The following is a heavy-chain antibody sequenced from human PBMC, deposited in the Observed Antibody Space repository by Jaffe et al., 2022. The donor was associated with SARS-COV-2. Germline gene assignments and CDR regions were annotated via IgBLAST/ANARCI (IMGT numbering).Heavy chain of an antibody. CDR2: IGGSGSTT. CDR3: TKDLGYYSGYYPVYFSYGMDV. J-gene: IGHJ6*02. CDR1: GFTFSDYA. V-gene: IGHV3-23*01. D-gene: IGHD6-19*01. Sequence: EVQLLESGGGLVQPGGSLRLSCAASGFTFSDYAMSWVRQAPGKGLEWVSAIGGSGSTTHYAQSVKGRFTISRDNSRNTLWLQMNSLRAGDTAVYYCTKDLGYYSGYYPVYFSYGMDVWGQGTTVTVSS.